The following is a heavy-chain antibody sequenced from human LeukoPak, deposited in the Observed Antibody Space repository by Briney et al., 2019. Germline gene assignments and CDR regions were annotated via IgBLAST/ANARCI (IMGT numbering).Heavy chain of an antibody. Sequence: GESLKISCKGSGYIFTNYWIAWVRQMPGKGLEWMGIIYPGDSDTRYSPSFQGQVTISADKSISTAYLLWSSLKASDTAMYYCARLIGSGSYYNTYFDSWGQGTLVTVSS. CDR3: ARLIGSGSYYNTYFDS. D-gene: IGHD3-10*01. J-gene: IGHJ4*02. V-gene: IGHV5-51*01. CDR1: GYIFTNYW. CDR2: IYPGDSDT.